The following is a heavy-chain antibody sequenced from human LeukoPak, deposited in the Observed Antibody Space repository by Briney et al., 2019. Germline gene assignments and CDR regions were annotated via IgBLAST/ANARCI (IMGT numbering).Heavy chain of an antibody. J-gene: IGHJ4*02. Sequence: GGSLRLSCAASGFTFSSYAMSWVRQAPGKELEWVPAISGSGGSTYYADSVKGRFTISRDNSKNTLYLQMNSLRAEDTAVYYCANTIVVVPAANLSWGQGTLVTVSS. CDR2: ISGSGGST. D-gene: IGHD2-2*01. CDR3: ANTIVVVPAANLS. V-gene: IGHV3-23*01. CDR1: GFTFSSYA.